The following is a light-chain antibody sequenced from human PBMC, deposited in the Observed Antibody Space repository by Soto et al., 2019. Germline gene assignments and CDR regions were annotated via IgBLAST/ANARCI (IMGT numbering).Light chain of an antibody. CDR1: QSVSVN. J-gene: IGKJ1*01. Sequence: EIVMTQSPATLSVSPGERATLSCRASQSVSVNLAWYQQKPGQAPRLLIYGASNRATGIQDRFSGSGSGTDFTLTIRRLEPEDVAVYYCKQYGSSPRTFGQGTKVDIK. V-gene: IGKV3-20*01. CDR2: GAS. CDR3: KQYGSSPRT.